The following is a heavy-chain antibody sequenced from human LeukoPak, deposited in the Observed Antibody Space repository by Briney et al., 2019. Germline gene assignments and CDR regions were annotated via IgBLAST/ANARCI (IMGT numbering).Heavy chain of an antibody. CDR2: INPSGGST. V-gene: IGHV1-46*01. D-gene: IGHD3-22*01. CDR3: AREAGYYDSSGFKGNWFDP. CDR1: GYTFTSYY. J-gene: IGHJ5*02. Sequence: ASVKVSCKASGYTFTSYYMHWVRQAPGQGLEWMGIINPSGGSTSYAQKFQGRVTMTRDTSTSTVYMELSSLRSEDTAVYYCAREAGYYDSSGFKGNWFDPWGQGTLVTVSS.